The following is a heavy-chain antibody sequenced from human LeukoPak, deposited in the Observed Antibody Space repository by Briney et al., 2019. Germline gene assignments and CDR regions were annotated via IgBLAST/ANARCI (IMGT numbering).Heavy chain of an antibody. CDR1: GFTFSDYY. Sequence: GGSLRLSCAASGFTFSDYYMSWIRQAPGKGLEWVSYISSSGSTIYYADPVKGRFTISRDNAKNSLYLQMNSLRAEDTAVYYCARERYSYVAFDIWGQGTMVTVSS. D-gene: IGHD5-18*01. CDR2: ISSSGSTI. CDR3: ARERYSYVAFDI. V-gene: IGHV3-11*04. J-gene: IGHJ3*02.